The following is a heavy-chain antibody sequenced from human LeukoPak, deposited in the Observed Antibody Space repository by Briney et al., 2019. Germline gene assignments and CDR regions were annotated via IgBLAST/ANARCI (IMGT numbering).Heavy chain of an antibody. CDR1: GFTFNTYT. CDR2: ISASSSYL. J-gene: IGHJ4*02. V-gene: IGHV3-21*01. Sequence: GGSLRLSCAASGFTFNTYTMNWVRQAPGKGLDWVSSISASSSYLYYADSVKGRFTISRDNAKNSLYLQMNSLRAEDTAVYYCARVYTMIVVVDYWGQGTLVTVSS. CDR3: ARVYTMIVVVDY. D-gene: IGHD3-22*01.